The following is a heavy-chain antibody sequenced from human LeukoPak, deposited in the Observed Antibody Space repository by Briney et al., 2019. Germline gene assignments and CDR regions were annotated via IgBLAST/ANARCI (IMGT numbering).Heavy chain of an antibody. CDR3: ARGMITMVRGAPYGDGMDV. D-gene: IGHD3-10*01. V-gene: IGHV1-2*02. CDR2: IDPNSGGT. CDR1: GYTFTDYY. Sequence: ASVTVSCKASGYTFTDYYMHWVRQAPGQGLEWMGWIDPNSGGTNYAQKFQGRVTMTRDTSISTAYMELSRLRSDDTAVYYCARGMITMVRGAPYGDGMDVWGQGTTVTVSS. J-gene: IGHJ6*02.